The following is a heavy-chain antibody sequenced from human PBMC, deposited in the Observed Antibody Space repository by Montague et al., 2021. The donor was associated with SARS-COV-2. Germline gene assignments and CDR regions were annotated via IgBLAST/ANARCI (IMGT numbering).Heavy chain of an antibody. Sequence: SLRLSCAASGSTLYAYWMNWVRQAPGKGLEWVANINYDGSETYYVGSVKGRFTISRDNANNALHLQMNNLRAADTAVYFCARNPHRTYFYGSGIYLLNHSFDYWGPGTLVTVSS. CDR1: GSTLYAYW. V-gene: IGHV3-7*01. CDR3: ARNPHRTYFYGSGIYLLNHSFDY. D-gene: IGHD3-10*01. J-gene: IGHJ4*02. CDR2: INYDGSET.